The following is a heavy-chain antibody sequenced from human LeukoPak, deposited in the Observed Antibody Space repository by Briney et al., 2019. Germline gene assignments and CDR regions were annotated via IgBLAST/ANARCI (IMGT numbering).Heavy chain of an antibody. Sequence: PGRSLRLSCAASGFTFSSYAMHWVRQAPGKGLEWVAVISYDGSNKYYADSVKGRFTISRDNSKNTLYLQMNSLRAEDTAVYYCARDSLMGDTRDDWGQGTLVTVSS. CDR3: ARDSLMGDTRDD. D-gene: IGHD3-16*01. CDR2: ISYDGSNK. V-gene: IGHV3-30-3*01. J-gene: IGHJ4*02. CDR1: GFTFSSYA.